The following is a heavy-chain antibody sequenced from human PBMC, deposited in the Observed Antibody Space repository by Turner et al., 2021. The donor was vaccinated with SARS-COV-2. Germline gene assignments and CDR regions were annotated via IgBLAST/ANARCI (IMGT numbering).Heavy chain of an antibody. CDR2: ISYDGSNK. CDR1: GFTFSSYG. J-gene: IGHJ4*02. CDR3: AKGASQHFDY. Sequence: QVQRVESGGGVVQPGRSLRLSCAASGFTFSSYGMHWVRQAPGKGLEWVAVISYDGSNKYYADSVKGRFTISRDNSKNTLYLQMNSLRAEDTAVYYCAKGASQHFDYWGQGTLVTVSS. D-gene: IGHD5-18*01. V-gene: IGHV3-30*18.